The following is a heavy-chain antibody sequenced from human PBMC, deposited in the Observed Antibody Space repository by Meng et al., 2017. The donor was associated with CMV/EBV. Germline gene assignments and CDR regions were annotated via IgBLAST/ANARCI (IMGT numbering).Heavy chain of an antibody. J-gene: IGHJ6*02. CDR1: GGSISSSSYY. Sequence: SETLSLTCTVSGGSISSSSYYWGWIRQPPGKGLEWIGSIYYSGSTYYNPSLKSRVTIPVDTSKNQFSLKLSSVTAADTAVYYCARGARKGYDYRNYYYYGMDVWGQGTTVTVSS. CDR3: ARGARKGYDYRNYYYYGMDV. CDR2: IYYSGST. V-gene: IGHV4-39*07. D-gene: IGHD5-12*01.